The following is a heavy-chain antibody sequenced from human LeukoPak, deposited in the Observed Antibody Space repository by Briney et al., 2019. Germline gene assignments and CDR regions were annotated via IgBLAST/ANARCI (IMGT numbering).Heavy chain of an antibody. J-gene: IGHJ5*02. CDR3: ARDRGRAPFDP. Sequence: ASVKVSCKASGYTFTSYDINWVRQATGQGLEWMGWMNPNSGNTGYAQKFQGRVTMTRNTSISTAYMELRSLRSDDTAVYYCARDRGRAPFDPWGQGTLVTVSS. CDR2: MNPNSGNT. D-gene: IGHD3-10*01. V-gene: IGHV1-8*01. CDR1: GYTFTSYD.